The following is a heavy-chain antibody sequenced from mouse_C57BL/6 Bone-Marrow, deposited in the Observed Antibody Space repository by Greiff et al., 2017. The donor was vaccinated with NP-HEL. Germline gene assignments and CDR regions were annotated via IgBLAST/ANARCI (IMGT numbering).Heavy chain of an antibody. CDR2: IYPGDGDT. Sequence: QVQLQQSGPELVKPGASVKISCKASGYAFSSSWMNWVKQRPGKGLEWIGRIYPGDGDTNYNGKFKGKATLTADKSSSTAYMQLSSLTSEDSAVYFCARDYYGSSSYYFDYWGQGPTLTVSS. D-gene: IGHD1-1*01. CDR3: ARDYYGSSSYYFDY. V-gene: IGHV1-82*01. CDR1: GYAFSSSW. J-gene: IGHJ2*01.